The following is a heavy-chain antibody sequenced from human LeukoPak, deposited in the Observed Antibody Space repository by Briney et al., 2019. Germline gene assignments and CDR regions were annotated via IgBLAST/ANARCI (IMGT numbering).Heavy chain of an antibody. CDR3: ARDEPNYYYMDV. V-gene: IGHV3-48*04. CDR1: GFTFSSYG. CDR2: ISSSSTI. Sequence: GGSLRLSCAASGFTFSSYGMNWVRQAPGKGLEWVSYISSSSTIYYADSVKGRFTISRDNAKNSLYLQMNSLRAEDTAVYYCARDEPNYYYMDVWGNGTTVTVSS. J-gene: IGHJ6*03.